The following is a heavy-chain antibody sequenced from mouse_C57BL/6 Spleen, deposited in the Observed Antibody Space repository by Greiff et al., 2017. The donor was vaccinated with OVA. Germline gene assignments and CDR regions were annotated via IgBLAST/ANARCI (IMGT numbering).Heavy chain of an antibody. V-gene: IGHV10-1*01. CDR3: VRGDAGFDY. Sequence: EVQRVESGGGLVQPKGSLKLSCAASGFSFNTYAMNWVRQAPGKGLEWVARIRSKSNNYATYYADSVKDRFTISRDDSESMLYLQMNNLKTEDTAMYYCVRGDAGFDYWGQGTTLTVSS. CDR2: IRSKSNNYAT. D-gene: IGHD3-3*01. CDR1: GFSFNTYA. J-gene: IGHJ2*01.